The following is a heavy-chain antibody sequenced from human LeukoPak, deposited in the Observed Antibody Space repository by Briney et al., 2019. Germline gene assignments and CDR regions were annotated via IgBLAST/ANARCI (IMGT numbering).Heavy chain of an antibody. CDR2: IYYSGST. V-gene: IGHV4-59*01. D-gene: IGHD5-18*01. CDR1: GGSISSYY. Sequence: SETLSLTCTVSGGSISSYYWSWIRQPPGKGLEWIGYIYYSGSTNYNPSLKSRVTISVDTSKNQFSLKLSSVTAADAAVYYCGGGYSCGYVDYWGQGTLVTVSS. CDR3: GGGYSCGYVDY. J-gene: IGHJ4*02.